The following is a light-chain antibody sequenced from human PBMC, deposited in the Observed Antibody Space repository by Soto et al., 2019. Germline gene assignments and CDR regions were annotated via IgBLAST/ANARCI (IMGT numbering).Light chain of an antibody. J-gene: IGLJ1*01. CDR3: QSYASSLSGSYV. Sequence: QSVLTQPPSVAGSPGQRVTISCTGSSSNIGAGYDVHWYQQLPGTAPKLLIYGNSHRPSGVPDRFSGSKSGTSASLAITGLQAEDEAEYPGQSYASSLSGSYVFGTGTKVTI. V-gene: IGLV1-40*01. CDR2: GNS. CDR1: SSNIGAGYD.